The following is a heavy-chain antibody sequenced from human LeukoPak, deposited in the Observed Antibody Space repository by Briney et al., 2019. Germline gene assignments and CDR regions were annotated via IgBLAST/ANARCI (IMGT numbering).Heavy chain of an antibody. V-gene: IGHV4-39*07. Sequence: SETLSLTCTVSGGSISSSSYYWGWIRQPPGKGLEWIVSIYYSVSTYYNPSLKSRVTISVDTSKNQFSLKLSSVTAADTAVYYCARDVAGTTLIDNWFAPWGQGTLVTV. CDR3: ARDVAGTTLIDNWFAP. J-gene: IGHJ5*02. CDR1: GGSISSSSYY. CDR2: IYYSVST. D-gene: IGHD6-19*01.